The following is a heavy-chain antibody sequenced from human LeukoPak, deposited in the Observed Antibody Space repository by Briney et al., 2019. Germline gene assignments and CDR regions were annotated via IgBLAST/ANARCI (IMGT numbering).Heavy chain of an antibody. D-gene: IGHD3-10*01. Sequence: PSETLSLTCGVYGGSFNGYYWTWIRQPPGKGLEWIGEINHSGSTNYNPSLKSRVTISVDTSKNQFSLKLSSVTAADTAVYYCARYNLYGSGSYYRKTFDYWGQGTLVTVSS. CDR2: INHSGST. V-gene: IGHV4-34*01. CDR3: ARYNLYGSGSYYRKTFDY. J-gene: IGHJ4*02. CDR1: GGSFNGYY.